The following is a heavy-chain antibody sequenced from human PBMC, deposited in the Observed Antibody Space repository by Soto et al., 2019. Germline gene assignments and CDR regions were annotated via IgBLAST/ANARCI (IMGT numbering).Heavy chain of an antibody. D-gene: IGHD6-13*01. J-gene: IGHJ4*02. CDR3: ERHEQGIAEAGTLFDY. CDR2: IYYSGST. V-gene: IGHV4-39*01. Sequence: SETLSLTCTVSGGSISSSSYYWGWIRQPPGKGLEWIGSIYYSGSTYYNPSLKSRVTISVDTSKNQFSLKLSSVTAAETAVYYCERHEQGIAEAGTLFDYWGQGTLVTVSS. CDR1: GGSISSSSYY.